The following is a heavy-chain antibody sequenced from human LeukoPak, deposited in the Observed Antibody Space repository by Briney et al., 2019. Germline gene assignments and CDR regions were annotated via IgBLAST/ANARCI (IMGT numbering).Heavy chain of an antibody. J-gene: IGHJ4*02. CDR3: ARSGWPYYFDY. D-gene: IGHD3-22*01. V-gene: IGHV3-74*01. CDR2: IHSDGSST. CDR1: GFTFSSYW. Sequence: GGSLRLSCAASGFTFSSYWMHWVRQAPGKGLVWVSRIHSDGSSTSYADSVRGRFTVSRDDAKSTLYLQMNSLRAEDTAVYYCARSGWPYYFDYWGQGTLVTVSS.